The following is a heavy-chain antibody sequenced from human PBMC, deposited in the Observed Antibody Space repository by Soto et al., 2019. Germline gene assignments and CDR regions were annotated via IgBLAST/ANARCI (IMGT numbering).Heavy chain of an antibody. J-gene: IGHJ4*02. Sequence: PSETLSLTCSFSGDSVTSHYLTWIRQSPEKGLEWIGYMYYTGFSHYNPSLKSRVTISVDRSKNQFSLKLSSVTAADTAVYYCARVPPSEPFDYWGQGTLVTVSS. CDR1: GDSVTSHY. CDR3: ARVPPSEPFDY. V-gene: IGHV4-59*02. CDR2: MYYTGFS.